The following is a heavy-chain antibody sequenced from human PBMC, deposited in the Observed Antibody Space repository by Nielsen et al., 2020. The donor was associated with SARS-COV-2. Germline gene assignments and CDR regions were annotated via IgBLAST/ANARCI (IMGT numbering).Heavy chain of an antibody. V-gene: IGHV3-30*18. Sequence: GESLKISCAASGFTFSSYGMHWVRQAPGKGLEWVAVISYDGSNKYYADSVKGRFTISRDNSKNTLYLQMNSLRAEDTAVYYCAKVGGTMTPDYWGQGTLVTVSP. J-gene: IGHJ4*02. D-gene: IGHD3-22*01. CDR3: AKVGGTMTPDY. CDR1: GFTFSSYG. CDR2: ISYDGSNK.